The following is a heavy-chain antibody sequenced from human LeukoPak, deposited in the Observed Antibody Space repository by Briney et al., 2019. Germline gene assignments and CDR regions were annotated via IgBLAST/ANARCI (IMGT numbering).Heavy chain of an antibody. D-gene: IGHD1-26*01. V-gene: IGHV4-30-4*08. J-gene: IGHJ4*02. Sequence: PSQTLSLTCTVSGGSISSGDYYWSWIRHPPGKGLEWIGYIYHSGSTYYNPSLKSRVTISVDTSKNQSSLKLSSVTAADTAVYYCARARGSYLLTYTDYWGQGTLVTVSS. CDR1: GGSISSGDYY. CDR3: ARARGSYLLTYTDY. CDR2: IYHSGST.